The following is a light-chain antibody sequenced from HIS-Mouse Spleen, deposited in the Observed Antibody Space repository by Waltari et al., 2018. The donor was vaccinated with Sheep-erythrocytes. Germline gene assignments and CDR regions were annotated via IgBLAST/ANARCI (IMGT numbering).Light chain of an antibody. Sequence: QSVLTQPRSVSGSPGQSVTISCTGTSSDVGGYNYVSWYQQYPGQAPKLMIYDVSKRPSGVPDRFSGSTSGNTASLTISGLQAEDEADYYCCSYAGSYNHVFATGTKVTVL. V-gene: IGLV2-11*01. CDR2: DVS. J-gene: IGLJ1*01. CDR1: SSDVGGYNY. CDR3: CSYAGSYNHV.